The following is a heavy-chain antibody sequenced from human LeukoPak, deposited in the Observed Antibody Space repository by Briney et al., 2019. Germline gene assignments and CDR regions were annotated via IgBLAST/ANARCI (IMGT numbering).Heavy chain of an antibody. J-gene: IGHJ6*02. V-gene: IGHV4-59*01. CDR3: ARDGPQRYCSSTSCLRRYGMDV. D-gene: IGHD2-2*01. CDR1: GGSISSYY. Sequence: PSETLSLTCTVSGGSISSYYWSWIRQPPGKGLEWIGYIYYSGSTNYNPSLKGRVTISVDTSKNQFSLKLSSVTAADTAVYYCARDGPQRYCSSTSCLRRYGMDVWGQGTTVTVSS. CDR2: IYYSGST.